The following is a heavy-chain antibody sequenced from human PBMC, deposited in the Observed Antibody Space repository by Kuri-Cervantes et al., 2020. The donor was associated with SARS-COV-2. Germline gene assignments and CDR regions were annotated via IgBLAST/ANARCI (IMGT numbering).Heavy chain of an antibody. CDR2: IRYDGSNQ. Sequence: GESLKIFCAASGFTFSSYGMHWVRQAPGKGLEWVAFIRYDGSNQYYADSVKGRLTISRENSKNTLYLQRNSLRDEDTPVYYCARGGGWQPLDYWGQGTLVTVSS. D-gene: IGHD2-15*01. J-gene: IGHJ4*02. CDR1: GFTFSSYG. CDR3: ARGGGWQPLDY. V-gene: IGHV3-30*02.